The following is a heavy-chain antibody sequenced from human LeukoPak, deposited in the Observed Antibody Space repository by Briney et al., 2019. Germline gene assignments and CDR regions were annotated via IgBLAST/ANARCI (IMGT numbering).Heavy chain of an antibody. J-gene: IGHJ6*03. D-gene: IGHD4-11*01. CDR1: GYTFTGYY. V-gene: IGHV1-2*02. CDR2: INPNSGGT. Sequence: ASVKVSCKASGYTFTGYYMHWVRQAPGQGLEWMGWINPNSGGTNYAQKFQGRVTMTRDTSISTAYMELSSLTSEDTAVYYCARGTTAMKKNYYYYYMDVWGKGTTVTISS. CDR3: ARGTTAMKKNYYYYYMDV.